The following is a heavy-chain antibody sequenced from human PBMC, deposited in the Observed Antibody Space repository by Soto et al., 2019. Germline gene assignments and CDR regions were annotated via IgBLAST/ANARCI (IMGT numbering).Heavy chain of an antibody. CDR3: ASASYYYASSGSLFDY. Sequence: QLQLQESGSGLVKPSQTLSLTCAVSGGSISSGGYSWSWIRQPPGKGLEWIGYIFHSGSTYYNPSIESRVILSGDRSKNQFSLKLSSVTASDTAVYYCASASYYYASSGSLFDYWGQGTLVTVSS. CDR1: GGSISSGGYS. D-gene: IGHD3-22*01. V-gene: IGHV4-30-2*01. CDR2: IFHSGST. J-gene: IGHJ4*02.